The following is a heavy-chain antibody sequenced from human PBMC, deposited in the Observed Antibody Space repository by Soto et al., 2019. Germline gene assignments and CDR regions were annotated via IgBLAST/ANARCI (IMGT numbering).Heavy chain of an antibody. CDR3: AHVNYDILTGYYNTEYNWFDP. CDR2: IYWDDDK. Sequence: SGPTLVNPTQTLTLTCTFSGFSLSTSGVGVGWIRQPPGKALEWLALIYWDDDKRYSPSLKSRLTITKDTSKNQVVLTMTNMDPVDTATYYCAHVNYDILTGYYNTEYNWFDPWGQGTLVTVSS. D-gene: IGHD3-9*01. CDR1: GFSLSTSGVG. J-gene: IGHJ5*02. V-gene: IGHV2-5*02.